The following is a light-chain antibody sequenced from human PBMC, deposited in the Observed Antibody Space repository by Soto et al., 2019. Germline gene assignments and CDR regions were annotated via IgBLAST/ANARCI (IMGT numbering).Light chain of an antibody. Sequence: QSALTQPASVSGSPGQSITISCTGTSSDVGGYNYVSWYQQHPGKAPKLMIYDVSNWPSGVSNRFSGSKSGNTASLTISGLQAEDEADYYCSSYTSSTFLYVFGTGTKLTVL. CDR3: SSYTSSTFLYV. V-gene: IGLV2-14*01. J-gene: IGLJ1*01. CDR2: DVS. CDR1: SSDVGGYNY.